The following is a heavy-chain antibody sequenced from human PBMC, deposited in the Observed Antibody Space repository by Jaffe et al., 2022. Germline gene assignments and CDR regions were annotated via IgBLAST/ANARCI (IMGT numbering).Heavy chain of an antibody. CDR2: INPSGGST. J-gene: IGHJ5*02. CDR1: GYTFTSYY. Sequence: QVQLVQSGAEVKKPGASVKVSCKASGYTFTSYYMHWVRQAPGQGLEWMGIINPSGGSTSYAQKFQGRVTMTRDTSTSTVYMELSSLRSEDTAVYYCAREEGITMVRGVTANWFDPWGQGTLVTVSS. V-gene: IGHV1-46*01. D-gene: IGHD3-10*01. CDR3: AREEGITMVRGVTANWFDP.